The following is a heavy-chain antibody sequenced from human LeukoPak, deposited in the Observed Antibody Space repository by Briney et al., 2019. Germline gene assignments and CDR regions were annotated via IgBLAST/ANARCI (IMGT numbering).Heavy chain of an antibody. CDR1: GGSFSDYY. CDR3: ARLGVIGRTFDY. Sequence: SETLSLTCAVYGGSFSDYYWGWIRQPPGKGLEWTATIYHDGSTYYNPSLKGRVIISLDTSKNQFSLKLTYVTAADTAVYYCARLGVIGRTFDYWGQGTLVTVSS. J-gene: IGHJ4*02. CDR2: IYHDGST. D-gene: IGHD1-14*01. V-gene: IGHV4-34*01.